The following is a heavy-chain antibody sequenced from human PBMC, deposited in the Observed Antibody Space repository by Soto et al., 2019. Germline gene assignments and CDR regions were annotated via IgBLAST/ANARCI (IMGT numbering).Heavy chain of an antibody. CDR2: IWYDGSNK. Sequence: VGSLRLSCAASGFTFSSYSMNWVRQAPGKGLEWVAVIWYDGSNKYYADSVKGRFTISRDNSKNTLYLQMNSLRAEDTAVYYCARDLGYSYGPGYYWGQGTLVTSPQ. CDR3: ARDLGYSYGPGYY. V-gene: IGHV3-33*08. J-gene: IGHJ4*02. CDR1: GFTFSSYS. D-gene: IGHD5-18*01.